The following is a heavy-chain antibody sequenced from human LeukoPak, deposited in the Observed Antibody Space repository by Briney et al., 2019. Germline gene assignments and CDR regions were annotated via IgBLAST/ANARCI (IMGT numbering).Heavy chain of an antibody. CDR2: INPNSGGT. Sequence: ASVKVSCKASGYTFTGYYMHWVRQAPGQELEWMGWINPNSGGTNYAQKFQGRVTMTRDTSISTAYMELSRLRSDDTAVYYCARPAPYYYDSSGYYLQHWGQGTLVTVSS. V-gene: IGHV1-2*02. CDR1: GYTFTGYY. J-gene: IGHJ1*01. D-gene: IGHD3-22*01. CDR3: ARPAPYYYDSSGYYLQH.